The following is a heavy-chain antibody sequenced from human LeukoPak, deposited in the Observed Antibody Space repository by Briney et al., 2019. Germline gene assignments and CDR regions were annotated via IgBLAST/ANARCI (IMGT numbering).Heavy chain of an antibody. J-gene: IGHJ4*02. CDR3: TTFLTSGIVVVPAALEGVVY. CDR2: IKSKTDGGTT. CDR1: GFTFSNAW. D-gene: IGHD2-2*01. Sequence: GGSLRLSCAASGFTFSNAWMSWVRQAPGKGLEWVGRIKSKTDGGTTDYAAPVKGRFTISRDDSKNTLYLQMNSLKTEDTAVYYCTTFLTSGIVVVPAALEGVVYWGQGTLVTVSS. V-gene: IGHV3-15*01.